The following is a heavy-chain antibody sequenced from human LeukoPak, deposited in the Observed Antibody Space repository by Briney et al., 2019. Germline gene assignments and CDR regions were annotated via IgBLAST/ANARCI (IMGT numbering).Heavy chain of an antibody. Sequence: SETLSLTCTVSGGSISSGGYYWSWIRQHPGKGLEWIGYIYYSGSTYYNPSLKSRVTISVDTSKNQFSLKLSSVTAADTAVYYCARDRGGELRFLEWSLSYGMDVWGQGTTVTVSS. V-gene: IGHV4-31*03. D-gene: IGHD3-3*01. CDR2: IYYSGST. CDR3: ARDRGGELRFLEWSLSYGMDV. J-gene: IGHJ6*02. CDR1: GGSISSGGYY.